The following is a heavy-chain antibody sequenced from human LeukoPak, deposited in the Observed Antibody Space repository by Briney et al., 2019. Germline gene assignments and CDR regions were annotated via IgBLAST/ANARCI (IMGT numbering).Heavy chain of an antibody. CDR2: INEDGSST. J-gene: IGHJ4*02. CDR1: GYTFSRYW. D-gene: IGHD3-10*01. V-gene: IGHV3-74*01. CDR3: TTEAFGARDS. Sequence: GGSLRFSCAASGYTFSRYWMHWVRQGPGKGLVWVSRINEDGSSTSYAESVRGRFSIPRDNAKNTLYLQMNSLRAEDAAVYYCTTEAFGARDSWGQGTLVTVSS.